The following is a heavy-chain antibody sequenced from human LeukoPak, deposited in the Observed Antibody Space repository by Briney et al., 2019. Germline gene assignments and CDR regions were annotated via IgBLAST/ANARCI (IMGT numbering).Heavy chain of an antibody. CDR2: MHTSGST. J-gene: IGHJ4*02. Sequence: PSETLSLTCAVSGGSFSGYYWNWIRQPAGKGQEWIGRMHTSGSTNYNPSLKSRVTMSVDTSKNQFSLKLSSVTAADTAVYYCARDREWLIDYWGQGTLVTVSS. V-gene: IGHV4-4*07. CDR3: ARDREWLIDY. D-gene: IGHD3-3*01. CDR1: GGSFSGYY.